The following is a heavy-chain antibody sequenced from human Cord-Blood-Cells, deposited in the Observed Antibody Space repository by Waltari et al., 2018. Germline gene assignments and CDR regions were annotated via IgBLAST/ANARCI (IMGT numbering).Heavy chain of an antibody. J-gene: IGHJ4*02. D-gene: IGHD3-10*01. CDR3: TTDLDTMVRGVDY. Sequence: EVQLVESGGGLVQPGGSLRLSCAASGFTFSNAWMSWVRQASGKGLEWVGRIKSKTDGGTTDYAAPVKGRFTISRDDSKNTLYLQMNSLKTDDTAVYYCTTDLDTMVRGVDYWGQGTLVTVSS. CDR2: IKSKTDGGTT. V-gene: IGHV3-15*01. CDR1: GFTFSNAW.